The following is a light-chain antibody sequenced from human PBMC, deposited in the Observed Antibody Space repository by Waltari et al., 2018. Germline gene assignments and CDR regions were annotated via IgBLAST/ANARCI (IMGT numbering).Light chain of an antibody. Sequence: IVLTQSPDTLSLPPGARATLSCRASQSVTSSSLAWDQQKPGQAPRPPIYGTSTRATGFPDRFSGSGSGTDFTLTISRLEPEDSAVYHCQQYDGSAVTFGGGTKVEIK. CDR1: QSVTSSS. CDR2: GTS. CDR3: QQYDGSAVT. V-gene: IGKV3-20*01. J-gene: IGKJ4*02.